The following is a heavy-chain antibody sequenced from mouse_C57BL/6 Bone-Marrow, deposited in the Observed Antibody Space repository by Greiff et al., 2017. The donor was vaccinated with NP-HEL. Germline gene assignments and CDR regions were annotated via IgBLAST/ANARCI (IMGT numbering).Heavy chain of an antibody. V-gene: IGHV2-2*01. CDR3: ATYGSSYGAYWYFDV. CDR2: IWSGGST. Sequence: QVQLKESGPGLVQPSQSLSITCTVSGFSLTSYGVHWVRQSPGKGLEWLGVIWSGGSTDYNAAFISRLSISKDNSKSQVFFKMNSLQADDTAIYYCATYGSSYGAYWYFDVWGTGTTVTVSS. D-gene: IGHD1-1*01. J-gene: IGHJ1*03. CDR1: GFSLTSYG.